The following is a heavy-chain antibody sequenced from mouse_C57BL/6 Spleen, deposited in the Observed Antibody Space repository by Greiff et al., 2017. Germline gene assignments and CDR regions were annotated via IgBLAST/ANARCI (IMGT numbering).Heavy chain of an antibody. CDR2: IWSGGST. CDR1: GFSLTSYG. Sequence: VKLVESGPGLVQPSQSLSITCTVSGFSLTSYGVHWVSQSPGNGLEWLGVIWSGGSTDYNADFISRLSISKDNSKSQVFFKMNSLQADDTAIYYCAREGVYYYGSSFEYWGQGTTLTVAS. CDR3: AREGVYYYGSSFEY. D-gene: IGHD1-1*01. V-gene: IGHV2-2*01. J-gene: IGHJ2*01.